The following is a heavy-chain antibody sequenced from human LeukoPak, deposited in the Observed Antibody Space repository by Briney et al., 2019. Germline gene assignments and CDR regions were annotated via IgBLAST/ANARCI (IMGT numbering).Heavy chain of an antibody. D-gene: IGHD3-10*01. CDR1: GGSISSSSYY. V-gene: IGHV4-39*01. CDR2: IYYSGST. CDR3: ARHDQYYYGSGSYYSGGFDY. Sequence: SETLSLTCTVSGGSISSSSYYWGWIRQPPGKGLEWIGSIYYSGSTYYNPSLKSRVTISVDTSKNQFSLKLSPVTAADTAVYYCARHDQYYYGSGSYYSGGFDYWGQGTLVTVSS. J-gene: IGHJ4*02.